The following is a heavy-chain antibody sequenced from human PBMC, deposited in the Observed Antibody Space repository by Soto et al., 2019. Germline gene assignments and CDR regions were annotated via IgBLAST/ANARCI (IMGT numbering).Heavy chain of an antibody. CDR1: GGSISSSSYY. J-gene: IGHJ4*01. CDR3: ARESRYCSGGSFYFLPGVDD. Sequence: PSETLSLTCTVSGGSISSSSYYWGWIRQPPGKGLEWIGSIYYSGSTYYNPSLKSRVTISVDTSKNQFSLKLSSVTAADTAVYYSARESRYCSGGSFYFLPGVDDWGQGTLVTVSS. V-gene: IGHV4-39*02. CDR2: IYYSGST. D-gene: IGHD2-15*01.